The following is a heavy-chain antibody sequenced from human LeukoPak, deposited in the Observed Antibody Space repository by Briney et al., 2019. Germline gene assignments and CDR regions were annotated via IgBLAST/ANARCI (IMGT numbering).Heavy chain of an antibody. CDR3: ARAVSGFSLTAYYYDSSGYYFQH. V-gene: IGHV4-39*07. J-gene: IGHJ1*01. CDR2: IYFSGNT. Sequence: SETLSLTCTVSGNSISTSKSYWGWIRQPPLKGLEWIGSIYFSGNTYYNASLKSRVTISVDTSKNQFSLKLSSVTAADTAVYYCARAVSGFSLTAYYYDSSGYYFQHWGQGTLVTVSS. D-gene: IGHD3-22*01. CDR1: GNSISTSKSY.